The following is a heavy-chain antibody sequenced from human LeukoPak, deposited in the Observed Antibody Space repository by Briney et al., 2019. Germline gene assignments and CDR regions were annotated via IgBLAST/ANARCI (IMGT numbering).Heavy chain of an antibody. CDR1: EFTFSNYA. V-gene: IGHV3-66*01. J-gene: IGHJ3*02. Sequence: GGSLRLSCVASEFTFSNYAMSWVRQAPGKGLEWVSVIYSGGSTYYADSVKGRFTISRDNSKNTLYLQMNSLRAEDTAVYYCARAQLRFDAFGIWGQGTMVTVSS. D-gene: IGHD4-17*01. CDR2: IYSGGST. CDR3: ARAQLRFDAFGI.